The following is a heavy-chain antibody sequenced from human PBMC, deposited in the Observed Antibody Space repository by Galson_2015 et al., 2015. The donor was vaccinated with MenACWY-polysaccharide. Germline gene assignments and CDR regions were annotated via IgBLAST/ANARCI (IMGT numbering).Heavy chain of an antibody. CDR1: GGSISSGSYY. Sequence: TLSLTCTVSGGSISSGSYYWTWIRQPAGKGLEWIGRIYTSGSTKYNPSLKSRVTISIDTSENQFSLKLSSVTAADTAVYYCARDAAVLEYSSSSRSPGGWFDPWGQGTQVTVSS. D-gene: IGHD6-6*01. CDR2: IYTSGST. V-gene: IGHV4-61*02. CDR3: ARDAAVLEYSSSSRSPGGWFDP. J-gene: IGHJ5*02.